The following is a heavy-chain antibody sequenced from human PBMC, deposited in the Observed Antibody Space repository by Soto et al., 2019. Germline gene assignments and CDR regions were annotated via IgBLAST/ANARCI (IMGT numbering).Heavy chain of an antibody. Sequence: QLQLQESGPGLLKTSETLSLTCTVSTGSISSNNYYWGWIRQPPGTGLEWIGSASYTGSTFYNPSLKSRVTTAIDTSQYQISLTLSSVTAADTAMYYCTRQDSADPSAYYYDSSGYYYVDSWGQGTLVTVSS. CDR1: TGSISSNNYY. CDR2: ASYTGST. V-gene: IGHV4-39*01. J-gene: IGHJ4*02. CDR3: TRQDSADPSAYYYDSSGYYYVDS. D-gene: IGHD3-22*01.